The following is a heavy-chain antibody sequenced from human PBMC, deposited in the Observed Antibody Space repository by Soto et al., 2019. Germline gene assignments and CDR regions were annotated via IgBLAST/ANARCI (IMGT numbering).Heavy chain of an antibody. Sequence: EVQLLESGGALVQPGGSLRRSCAASGFTFSNHAMNWVRQAPGKGLEWVSTISDSGSTYYAASVKGRFTISRDNSKNTLYLKMTSLSAEDTAVYYCARDPGGHYCTSTSCLYFFDHWGQGTLVIVSS. J-gene: IGHJ4*02. V-gene: IGHV3-23*01. CDR1: GFTFSNHA. D-gene: IGHD2-2*01. CDR3: ARDPGGHYCTSTSCLYFFDH. CDR2: ISDSGST.